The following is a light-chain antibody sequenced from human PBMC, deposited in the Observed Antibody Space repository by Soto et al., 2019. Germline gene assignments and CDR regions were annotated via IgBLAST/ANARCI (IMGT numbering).Light chain of an antibody. J-gene: IGLJ1*01. CDR2: EVS. Sequence: QAALAQPASVSGSPGQSITISCTGTGSDVGYYNYVSWYQHHPGKAPKVMIYEVSNRPSGVPNRFSGSKSGNTASLTISGLQAEDEADYYCTSFTATSTYVFGTGTKVTVL. CDR1: GSDVGYYNY. V-gene: IGLV2-14*01. CDR3: TSFTATSTYV.